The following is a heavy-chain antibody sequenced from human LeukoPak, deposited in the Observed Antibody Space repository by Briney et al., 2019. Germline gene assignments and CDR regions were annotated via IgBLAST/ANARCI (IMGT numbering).Heavy chain of an antibody. CDR3: ARDGGAAAGFDY. D-gene: IGHD6-13*01. J-gene: IGHJ4*02. CDR1: GGSISSGGYY. V-gene: IGHV4-61*08. Sequence: SQTLSLTCTVSGGSISSGGYYWSWIRQPPGKGLEWIGYIYYSGSTNYNPSLKSRVTISVDTSKNQFSLKLSSVTAADTAVYYCARDGGAAAGFDYWGQGALVTVSS. CDR2: IYYSGST.